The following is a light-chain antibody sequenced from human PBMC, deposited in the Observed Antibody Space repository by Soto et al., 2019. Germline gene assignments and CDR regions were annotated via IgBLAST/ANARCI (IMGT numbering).Light chain of an antibody. Sequence: DIQMTQSPSTLSASVGDRVTITCRASESMSNCLAWYQQKPGKAPKLLISGASSLQRGVPSRFSGSASGTELTLTISSLQPDDIATYYCQQCHRYLTFGQGTKVEMK. V-gene: IGKV1-5*01. CDR1: ESMSNC. CDR3: QQCHRYLT. CDR2: GAS. J-gene: IGKJ1*01.